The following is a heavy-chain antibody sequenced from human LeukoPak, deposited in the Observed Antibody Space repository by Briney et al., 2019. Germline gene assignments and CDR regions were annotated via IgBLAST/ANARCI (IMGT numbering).Heavy chain of an antibody. CDR3: ARGSVLDAFDI. J-gene: IGHJ3*02. V-gene: IGHV3-23*01. Sequence: GGSLRLSCAASGFTFSSYAMSWVRQAPGKGLEWVSAISGSGGSTYYADSVKGRFTFSRHNSKNTLYLQMNSLRPEDTAVYYCARGSVLDAFDIWGQGTMVTVSS. CDR1: GFTFSSYA. CDR2: ISGSGGST.